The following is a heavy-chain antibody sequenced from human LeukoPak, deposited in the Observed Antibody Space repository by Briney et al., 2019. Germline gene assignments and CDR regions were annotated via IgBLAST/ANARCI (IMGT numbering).Heavy chain of an antibody. D-gene: IGHD6-19*01. CDR1: GFTFSSYA. V-gene: IGHV3-30-3*01. CDR2: ILHDGSNK. J-gene: IGHJ4*02. CDR3: ARLYSSGWYFGY. Sequence: GGSLRLSCAASGFTFSSYAMHWVRQAPGKGLEWVAAILHDGSNKYYADSVKGRFTISRDNSKNTLYLQMSSLRVEDTAVYYCARLYSSGWYFGYWGQGTLVTVSS.